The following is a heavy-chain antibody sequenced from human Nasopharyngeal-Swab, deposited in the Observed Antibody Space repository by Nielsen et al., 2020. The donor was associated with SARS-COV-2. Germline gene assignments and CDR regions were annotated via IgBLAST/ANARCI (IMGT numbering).Heavy chain of an antibody. D-gene: IGHD6-19*01. CDR2: LYWDDDN. J-gene: IGHJ4*02. CDR3: VHSTGWRLDY. CDR1: GFSLSTSKVG. Sequence: SGPTLVKPSQTLTLTCTFSGFSLSTSKVGVSWVRQLPGKALEWLALLYWDDDNRYNPSLKNRNTITRETSKNQVVLTMTNMDPVDTATYYCVHSTGWRLDYWGQGTLVTVSS. V-gene: IGHV2-5*02.